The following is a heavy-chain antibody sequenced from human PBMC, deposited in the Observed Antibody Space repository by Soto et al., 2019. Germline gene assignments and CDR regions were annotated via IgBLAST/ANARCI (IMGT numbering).Heavy chain of an antibody. CDR2: IYYSGST. Sequence: PPGKGLEWIGYIYYSGSTNYNPSLKSRVTISVDTSKNQFSLKLSSVTAADTAVYYCARGIVGATPWFDYWGQGTLVTVSS. D-gene: IGHD1-26*01. CDR3: ARGIVGATPWFDY. V-gene: IGHV4-59*08. J-gene: IGHJ4*02.